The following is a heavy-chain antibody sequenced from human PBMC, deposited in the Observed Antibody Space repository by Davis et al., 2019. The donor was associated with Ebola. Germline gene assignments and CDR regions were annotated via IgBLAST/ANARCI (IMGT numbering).Heavy chain of an antibody. J-gene: IGHJ5*02. CDR1: GGTFSSYE. D-gene: IGHD3-22*01. V-gene: IGHV1-69*13. Sequence: SVKVSCKASGGTFSSYEVSWLRQAPGQGLEWMGGIIPIFRSPKYAQKFQGRLTITADESTKTAYMELSSLRSEDTAMYYCARVRTGYYYDSSDSPNWFDPWGLGTLVIVSS. CDR2: IIPIFRSP. CDR3: ARVRTGYYYDSSDSPNWFDP.